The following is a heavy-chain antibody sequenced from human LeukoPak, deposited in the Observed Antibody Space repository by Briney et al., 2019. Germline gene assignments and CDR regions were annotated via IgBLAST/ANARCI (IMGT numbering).Heavy chain of an antibody. CDR2: IGTAGDT. Sequence: GGSLRLSCAASGFTFSSYDMHWVRQATGKGLEWVSAIGTAGDTYYPGSVKGRFTISRENAKNSLYLQMNSLRAGDTAVYYCARAYCSSTSCYPAGYMDVWGKGTTVTVS. CDR1: GFTFSSYD. J-gene: IGHJ6*03. V-gene: IGHV3-13*01. CDR3: ARAYCSSTSCYPAGYMDV. D-gene: IGHD2-2*01.